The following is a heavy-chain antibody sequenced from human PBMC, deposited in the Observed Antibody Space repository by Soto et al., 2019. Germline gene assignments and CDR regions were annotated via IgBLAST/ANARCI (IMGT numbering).Heavy chain of an antibody. CDR2: IYYSGST. CDR1: GGSISSYY. CDR3: ARLPGVVVPSERYYYYMDV. Sequence: SETLSLTCTVSGGSISSYYWSWIRQPPGKGLEWIGYIYYSGSTNYNPSLKSRVTISVDTSKNQFSLKLSSVTAADTAVYYCARLPGVVVPSERYYYYMDVWGKGTTVTVSS. J-gene: IGHJ6*03. D-gene: IGHD2-2*01. V-gene: IGHV4-59*08.